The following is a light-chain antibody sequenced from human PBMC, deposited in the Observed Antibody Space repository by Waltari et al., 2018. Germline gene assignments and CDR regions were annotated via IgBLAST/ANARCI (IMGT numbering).Light chain of an antibody. CDR3: QQYNGYSGT. Sequence: DIQMTQSPSTLSASVGDRVTISCRASQTIMSWVAWYQQKPGKATKVLIYKASILESGVPSRFSGSGSGTEFTLTISSLQPDDFATYYCQQYNGYSGTFGQGTKVEIQ. CDR2: KAS. CDR1: QTIMSW. V-gene: IGKV1-5*03. J-gene: IGKJ1*01.